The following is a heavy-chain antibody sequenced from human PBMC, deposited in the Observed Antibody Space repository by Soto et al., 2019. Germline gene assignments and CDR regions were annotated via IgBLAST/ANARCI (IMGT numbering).Heavy chain of an antibody. V-gene: IGHV5-10-1*01. CDR1: GSSFTSYW. J-gene: IGHJ6*02. Sequence: PGESLKISRKGSGSSFTSYWISWVRQMPAKGPEWMGSIDPSDFYTYSSPSSQGHTTISPDKPISSSYLQRSSLKASDTAMYYCARPPLLGGLYYYGMDVWGQGTTVTVSS. CDR2: IDPSDFYT. D-gene: IGHD3-10*01. CDR3: ARPPLLGGLYYYGMDV.